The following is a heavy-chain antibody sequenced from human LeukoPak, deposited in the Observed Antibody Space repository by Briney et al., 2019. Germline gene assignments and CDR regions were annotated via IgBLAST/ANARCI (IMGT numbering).Heavy chain of an antibody. CDR2: IKQDGSEK. CDR3: ARDLSIAARPYYYYGMDV. Sequence: GGSLRLSCAASGFTFSSYWVSWVRQAPGKGLEWVANIKQDGSEKYYVDSVKGRFTISRDNAKNSLYLQMNSLRAEDTAVYYCARDLSIAARPYYYYGMDVWGQGTTVTVSS. CDR1: GFTFSSYW. V-gene: IGHV3-7*01. J-gene: IGHJ6*02. D-gene: IGHD6-6*01.